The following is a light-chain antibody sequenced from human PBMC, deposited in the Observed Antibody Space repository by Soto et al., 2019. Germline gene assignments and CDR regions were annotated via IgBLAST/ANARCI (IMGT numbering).Light chain of an antibody. CDR3: QQYENYWT. J-gene: IGKJ1*01. Sequence: DIQMTQSPSALSATAGDRVTITCRASQSISSWLAWYQQKPGKAPKLLIYDASNLESGVPSRFSGSGSGIEFTLTISNLQPDDIATYYCQQYENYWTFGQGTKVDIK. CDR1: QSISSW. V-gene: IGKV1-5*01. CDR2: DAS.